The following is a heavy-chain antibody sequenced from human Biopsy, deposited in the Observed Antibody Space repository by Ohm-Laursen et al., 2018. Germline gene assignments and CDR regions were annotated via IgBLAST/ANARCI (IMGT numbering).Heavy chain of an antibody. CDR3: AREGTSVTFFGKISDYYFDF. Sequence: GSSVKVSCNASGYTFTNYAINWARQAPGQGLEWLGWISVKTGNTNYTQKLQGRVTMTTDTSTNTAYMELRSLRSDDTALYYCAREGTSVTFFGKISDYYFDFWSPGTVVTVSS. D-gene: IGHD3-3*01. J-gene: IGHJ4*02. CDR2: ISVKTGNT. V-gene: IGHV1-18*01. CDR1: GYTFTNYA.